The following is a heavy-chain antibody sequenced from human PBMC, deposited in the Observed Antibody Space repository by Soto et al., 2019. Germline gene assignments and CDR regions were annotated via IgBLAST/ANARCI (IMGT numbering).Heavy chain of an antibody. V-gene: IGHV4-38-2*01. CDR2: IYHSGST. CDR1: GYSISSGYY. Sequence: KPSETLSLTCAVSGYSISSGYYWGWIRQPPGKGLEWIGSIYHSGSTYYNPSLKSRVTISVDTSKNQFSLKLSSVTAADTAVYYCARADFVNDYWGQGTAVTVSS. CDR3: ARADFVNDY. J-gene: IGHJ4*02.